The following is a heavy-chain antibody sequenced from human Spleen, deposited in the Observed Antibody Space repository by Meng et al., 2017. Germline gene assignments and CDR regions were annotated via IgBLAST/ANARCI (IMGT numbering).Heavy chain of an antibody. CDR3: ARDPLPSYGSRSYSTSRPMDV. J-gene: IGHJ6*02. CDR2: INPNSGDT. D-gene: IGHD3-10*01. CDR1: GYTFSDYY. Sequence: ASVKVSCKASGYTFSDYYMHWVRQAPGQGLEWMGWINPNSGDTKYAQKFQGRVTMTRDTSISIAYMELSGLKPDDTAMYYCARDPLPSYGSRSYSTSRPMDVWGQGTTVTVSS. V-gene: IGHV1-2*02.